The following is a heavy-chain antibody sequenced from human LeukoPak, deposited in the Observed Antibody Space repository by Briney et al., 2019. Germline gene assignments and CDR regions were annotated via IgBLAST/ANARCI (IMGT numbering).Heavy chain of an antibody. D-gene: IGHD4-11*01. Sequence: SGTLSLTCAVSGYSISSGYYWGWIRQPPGKGLEWIGSIYHRGSTYYNPSLKSRVTMSGDTSKNHFSLKLSSVIAADAAVYYWARHRGDNSNPRYYFYYMDVWGKGTTVTVSS. CDR1: GYSISSGYY. CDR3: ARHRGDNSNPRYYFYYMDV. V-gene: IGHV4-38-2*01. CDR2: IYHRGST. J-gene: IGHJ6*03.